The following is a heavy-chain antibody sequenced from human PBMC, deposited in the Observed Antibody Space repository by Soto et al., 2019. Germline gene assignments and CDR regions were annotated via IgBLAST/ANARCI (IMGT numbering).Heavy chain of an antibody. V-gene: IGHV2-5*02. J-gene: IGHJ4*02. CDR3: AHSRLSSTGGVLSH. CDR1: GFSLSTSGVG. D-gene: IGHD2-2*01. CDR2: IYWDDDK. Sequence: QITLKESGPTLVKPTQTLTLTCTFSGFSLSTSGVGVGWIRQPPGKALEWLALIYWDDDKRYSPSLKSRLTITKDTPKTQVVLTMTNMDPVDTATYYWAHSRLSSTGGVLSHWGKGTLATVSS.